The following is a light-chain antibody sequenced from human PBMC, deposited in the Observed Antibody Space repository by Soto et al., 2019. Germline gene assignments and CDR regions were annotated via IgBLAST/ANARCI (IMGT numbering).Light chain of an antibody. V-gene: IGKV1-5*03. J-gene: IGKJ1*01. Sequence: DIQMTQSPSTLSASVGDRVTITCRASQSISSWLAWYQQKPGKAPKLLIYKASSLESGVPSRFSGSGSGTEFTLTISSLQPDDFATYCCQHYNNYARTFGQGTKVDIK. CDR1: QSISSW. CDR3: QHYNNYART. CDR2: KAS.